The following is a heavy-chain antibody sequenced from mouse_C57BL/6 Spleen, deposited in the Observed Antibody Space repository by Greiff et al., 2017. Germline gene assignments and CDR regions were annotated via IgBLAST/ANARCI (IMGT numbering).Heavy chain of an antibody. CDR1: GYAFTNYL. Sequence: LVESGAELVRPGTSVKVSCKASGYAFTNYLIEWVKQRPGQGLEWIGVINPGSGGTNYNEKFKGKATLTADKSSSTAYMQLSSLTSEDSAVYFCARYFDYWGQSTTLTVSS. CDR3: ARYFDY. J-gene: IGHJ2*01. CDR2: INPGSGGT. V-gene: IGHV1-54*01.